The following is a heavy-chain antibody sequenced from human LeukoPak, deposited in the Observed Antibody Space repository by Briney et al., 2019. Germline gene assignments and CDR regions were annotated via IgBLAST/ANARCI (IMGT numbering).Heavy chain of an antibody. CDR2: IYSGGST. Sequence: GGSLRLSCAASGFTVSSNYMSWVRQAPGKGLEWVSVIYSGGSTYYADSVKGRFTISRDNSKNTLYLQMNSLRAEDTAVYYCARDEVAPGPTDAFDIWGQGTMVTVSS. CDR1: GFTVSSNY. D-gene: IGHD5-12*01. J-gene: IGHJ3*02. CDR3: ARDEVAPGPTDAFDI. V-gene: IGHV3-53*01.